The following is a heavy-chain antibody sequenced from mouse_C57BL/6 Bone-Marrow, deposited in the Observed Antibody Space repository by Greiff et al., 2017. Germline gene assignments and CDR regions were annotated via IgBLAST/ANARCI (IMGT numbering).Heavy chain of an antibody. J-gene: IGHJ1*03. CDR2: INPNYGTT. CDR3: ARLGDYYGSSYVWYFDV. D-gene: IGHD1-1*01. V-gene: IGHV1-39*01. Sequence: EVKLMESGPELVKPGASVKISCKASGYSFTDYNMNWVKQSNGKSLEWIGVINPNYGTTSYNQKFKGKATLTVDQSSSTAYMQLNSLTSEDSAVYYCARLGDYYGSSYVWYFDVWRTGTTVTVSS. CDR1: GYSFTDYN.